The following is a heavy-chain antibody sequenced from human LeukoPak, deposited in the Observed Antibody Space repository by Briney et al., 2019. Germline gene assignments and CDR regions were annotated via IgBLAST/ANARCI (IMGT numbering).Heavy chain of an antibody. CDR3: ARGSATVTTYYYYMDV. J-gene: IGHJ6*03. V-gene: IGHV4-30-4*02. Sequence: SETLSLTCTVSGGSISSGDYYWSWIRQPPGKGLEWIGYIYYSGSTYYNPSLKSRVTISVDTSKNQFSLKLSSVTAADTAVYYCARGSATVTTYYYYMDVWGKGTTVTVSS. CDR1: GGSISSGDYY. D-gene: IGHD4-17*01. CDR2: IYYSGST.